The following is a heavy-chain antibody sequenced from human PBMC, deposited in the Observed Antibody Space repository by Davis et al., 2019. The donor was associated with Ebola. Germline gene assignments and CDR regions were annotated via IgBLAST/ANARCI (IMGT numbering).Heavy chain of an antibody. J-gene: IGHJ4*02. Sequence: PSETLSLTCTVSGGSISPYYWSWVRQPPGKGLEWIGYIEYSGRTEYIPSLNSRVTISADTPKNEFSLKLNSVTAADTAVYYCARGVYGAYFDYWGQETLVTVSS. CDR1: GGSISPYY. D-gene: IGHD4-17*01. V-gene: IGHV4-59*01. CDR3: ARGVYGAYFDY. CDR2: IEYSGRT.